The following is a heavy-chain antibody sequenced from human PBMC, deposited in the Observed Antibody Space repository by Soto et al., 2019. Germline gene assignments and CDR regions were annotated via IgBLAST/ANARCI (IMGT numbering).Heavy chain of an antibody. CDR3: AKGSGLSSGWTFGN. CDR1: GFTFSSYA. V-gene: IGHV3-23*01. Sequence: RLSCAASGFTFSSYAMSWVRQAPGKGLEWVSAISGLDGSTYYADAVKGRFTISRDNSKNTLYLQMNSLRAEDTAVYYCAKGSGLSSGWTFGNWGQGTLVTVSS. CDR2: ISGLDGST. D-gene: IGHD6-19*01. J-gene: IGHJ4*02.